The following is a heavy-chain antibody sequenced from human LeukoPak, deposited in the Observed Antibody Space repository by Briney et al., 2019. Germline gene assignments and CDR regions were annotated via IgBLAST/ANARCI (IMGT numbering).Heavy chain of an antibody. CDR2: ISYDGSTK. Sequence: GGSLRLSCAVSGVIFTSYPFHWVRQTPGKGLEWLALISYDGSTKYYADSLKGLFTISSDDSKFTLYLQMNTLRAEDTGVYYCTRDQVQLLSRTFDYWGQGTLLTVSS. CDR3: TRDQVQLLSRTFDY. D-gene: IGHD2-2*01. V-gene: IGHV3-30*04. CDR1: GVIFTSYP. J-gene: IGHJ4*02.